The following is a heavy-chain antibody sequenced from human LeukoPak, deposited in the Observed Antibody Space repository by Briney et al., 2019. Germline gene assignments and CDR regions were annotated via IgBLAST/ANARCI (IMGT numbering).Heavy chain of an antibody. CDR2: IHYSPGYT. CDR3: AKGYSGAWYDFDS. CDR1: GFTFSSYA. D-gene: IGHD6-19*01. Sequence: PGGSLRLSCAASGFTFSSYAMSWVRQAPGEGLEWVSHIHYSPGYTYYADSVRGRFTISRDNSKNTLYLQMNSLRAEDTAVYYCAKGYSGAWYDFDSWGQGTLVTVSS. V-gene: IGHV3-23*01. J-gene: IGHJ4*02.